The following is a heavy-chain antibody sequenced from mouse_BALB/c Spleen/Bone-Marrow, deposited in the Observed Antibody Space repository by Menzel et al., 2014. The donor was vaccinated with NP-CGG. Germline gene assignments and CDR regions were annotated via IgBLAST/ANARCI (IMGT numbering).Heavy chain of an antibody. J-gene: IGHJ4*01. V-gene: IGHV5-6-5*01. Sequence: EVKLMESGGGLVKPGGSLKLSCAASGFTFXGYAMSWVRQTPEKRLEWVASISSGGTTYYPDGVKGRFTISRDNARNILYLQMSSLRSEDTAMYYCAGITTVDYWGQGTSVTVSS. CDR3: AGITTVDY. D-gene: IGHD1-1*01. CDR1: GFTFXGYA. CDR2: ISSGGTT.